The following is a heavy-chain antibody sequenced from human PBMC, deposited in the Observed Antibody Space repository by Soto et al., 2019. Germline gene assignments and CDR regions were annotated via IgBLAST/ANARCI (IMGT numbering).Heavy chain of an antibody. CDR2: SNEGSGNT. Sequence: QVQLVQSGPEVKRPGASVRISCRTAGYSFKNYAIHWVRQAPGKKLEWMGWSNEGSGNTRYSQKFQGRMSIARDTSASTSYLDLRSLTSAATAIYFCARDDRTISGAVTLDYWGPGTLVTVSS. D-gene: IGHD3-3*02. V-gene: IGHV1-3*01. J-gene: IGHJ4*02. CDR3: ARDDRTISGAVTLDY. CDR1: GYSFKNYA.